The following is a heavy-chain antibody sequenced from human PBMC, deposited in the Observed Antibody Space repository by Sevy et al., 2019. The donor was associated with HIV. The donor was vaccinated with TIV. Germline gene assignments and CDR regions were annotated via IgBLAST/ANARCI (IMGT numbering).Heavy chain of an antibody. Sequence: ASVKVSCKASGYSFTTYGISWVRQAPRQGLVWMGWISAYSGDTNYAETFQDRISLTMDTSTTTAYMDLRSLRPGDTAVYYCASYSNYDYFDYWGQGTLVTVSS. V-gene: IGHV1-18*01. CDR1: GYSFTTYG. CDR2: ISAYSGDT. CDR3: ASYSNYDYFDY. D-gene: IGHD4-4*01. J-gene: IGHJ4*02.